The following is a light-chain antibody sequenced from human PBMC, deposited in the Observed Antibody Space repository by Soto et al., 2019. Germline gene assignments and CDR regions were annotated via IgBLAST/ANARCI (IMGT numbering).Light chain of an antibody. CDR3: LQYSDRRT. CDR1: QPISSY. CDR2: SAS. V-gene: IGKV3-15*01. J-gene: IGKJ1*01. Sequence: EIVMTQSPATLSVSPGERATLSCRASQPISSYLAWFQQKPGQAPRLLIYSASTRAIGIPARFSGSGSGTEFTLSISSLQSEDFAFYYCLQYSDRRTFGQGTGVELK.